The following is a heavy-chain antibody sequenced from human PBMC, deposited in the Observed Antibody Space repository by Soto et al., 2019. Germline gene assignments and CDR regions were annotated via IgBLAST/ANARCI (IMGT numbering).Heavy chain of an antibody. V-gene: IGHV4-39*01. J-gene: IGHJ4*02. CDR1: GGSISSSSYY. CDR2: IYYSGST. D-gene: IGHD6-19*01. Sequence: SETLSLSCTVSGGSISSSSYYWGWIRQPPGKRLEWIGSIYYSGSTYYNPSLKSRVTISVDTSNNQFSLKLSSVAAADAAVYYCERRGEAVAGSFDYWGQGTLVTVSS. CDR3: ERRGEAVAGSFDY.